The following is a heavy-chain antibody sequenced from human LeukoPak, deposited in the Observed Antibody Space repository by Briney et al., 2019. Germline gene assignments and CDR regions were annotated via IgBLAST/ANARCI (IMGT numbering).Heavy chain of an antibody. J-gene: IGHJ4*02. CDR3: ARDRRVATIGGDFDY. CDR1: GGSYSDYY. D-gene: IGHD5-12*01. CDR2: INHSGST. V-gene: IGHV4-34*01. Sequence: SETLSLTCAVYGGSYSDYYWSWIRQPPGKGLEWIGEINHSGSTNYNPSLKSRVTISVDTSKNQFSLKLSSVTAADTAVYYCARDRRVATIGGDFDYWGQGTLVTVSS.